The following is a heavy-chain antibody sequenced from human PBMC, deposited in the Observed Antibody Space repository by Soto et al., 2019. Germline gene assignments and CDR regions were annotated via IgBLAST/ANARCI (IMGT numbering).Heavy chain of an antibody. Sequence: SETLSLTCTVSGGSISSGGYYWSWIRQHPGKGLEWIGYIYYSGSTYYNPSLKSRVTISVDTSKNQFSLKLISVTAAETVVYYCAREPRMYGDWTDAFDIGGQGTMVTVCS. CDR2: IYYSGST. J-gene: IGHJ3*02. D-gene: IGHD4-17*01. CDR3: AREPRMYGDWTDAFDI. V-gene: IGHV4-31*03. CDR1: GGSISSGGYY.